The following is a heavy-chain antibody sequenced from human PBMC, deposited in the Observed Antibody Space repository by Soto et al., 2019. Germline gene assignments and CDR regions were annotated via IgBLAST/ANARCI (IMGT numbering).Heavy chain of an antibody. CDR3: AKDRWLVECSGGSCWYFDY. V-gene: IGHV3-23*01. CDR1: GFTFSSYA. CDR2: ISGSGGST. D-gene: IGHD2-15*01. J-gene: IGHJ4*02. Sequence: GGSLRLSCAASGFTFSSYAMSWVRQAPGKGLEWVSAISGSGGSTYYADSVKGRFTISRDNSKNTLYLQMNSLRAEDTAVYYCAKDRWLVECSGGSCWYFDYWGQGTLVTVSS.